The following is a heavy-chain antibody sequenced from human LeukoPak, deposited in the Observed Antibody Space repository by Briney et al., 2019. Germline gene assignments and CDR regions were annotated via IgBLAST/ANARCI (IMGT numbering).Heavy chain of an antibody. V-gene: IGHV3-23*01. CDR2: LGNSGGTT. CDR1: GFTFSSYS. CDR3: AKAGSSGWSSSGGDY. D-gene: IGHD6-19*01. Sequence: GGSLRLSCAASGFTFSSYSMSWVRQAPGKGLEWVSTLGNSGGTTYYADSVKGRFTISRDSSKNTLYLQMNSLRAEDSAVYYCAKAGSSGWSSSGGDYWGQGSLVTVSS. J-gene: IGHJ4*02.